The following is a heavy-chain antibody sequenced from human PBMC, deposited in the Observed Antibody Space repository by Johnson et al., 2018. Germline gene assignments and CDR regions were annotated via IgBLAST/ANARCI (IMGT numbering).Heavy chain of an antibody. D-gene: IGHD2-15*01. J-gene: IGHJ4*02. CDR2: ITASGGTT. V-gene: IGHV3-23*04. Sequence: VQLVESGGGLLQPGGSLRLSCAASGFTFSSYAMTWVRQAPGKGLEWVSTITASGGTTYYADSVKGRFTFARDNSKNTLYLQMNSLRAEYTALYYCAKDAYCCGGSCYSAEFDYWGQGTLVTVSS. CDR3: AKDAYCCGGSCYSAEFDY. CDR1: GFTFSSYA.